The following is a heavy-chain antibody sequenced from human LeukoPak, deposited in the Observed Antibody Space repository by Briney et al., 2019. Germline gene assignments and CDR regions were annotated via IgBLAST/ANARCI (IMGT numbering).Heavy chain of an antibody. D-gene: IGHD1-26*01. CDR2: INSDGSRT. CDR3: ARDLRE. V-gene: IGHV3-74*01. Sequence: PGGSLRLSCAASGFTFSNYWMHWVRQAPGKGPVWVSHINSDGSRTGYADSVKGRFTISRDNAKNTLYLQMNSLRVEDTAVYYCARDLREWGQGTLVTVSS. J-gene: IGHJ4*02. CDR1: GFTFSNYW.